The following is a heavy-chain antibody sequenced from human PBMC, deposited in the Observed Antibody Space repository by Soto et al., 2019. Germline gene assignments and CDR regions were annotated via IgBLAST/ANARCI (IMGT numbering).Heavy chain of an antibody. V-gene: IGHV4-39*01. CDR3: ARQQYGSGSYYDFDY. D-gene: IGHD3-10*01. CDR1: GGSISSISYY. Sequence: SETLSLTCTVSGGSISSISYYWVWIRQPPGKGLEWIGNIYYSGSTYYNPSLRSRVTISVDTSKNQFSLKLSSVTAADTAVYYCARQQYGSGSYYDFDYWGQGTLVTVSS. CDR2: IYYSGST. J-gene: IGHJ4*02.